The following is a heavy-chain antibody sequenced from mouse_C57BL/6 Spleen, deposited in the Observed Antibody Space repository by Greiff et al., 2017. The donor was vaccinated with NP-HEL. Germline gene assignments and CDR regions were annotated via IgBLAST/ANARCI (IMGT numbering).Heavy chain of an antibody. CDR1: GYTFTSYW. D-gene: IGHD2-2*01. V-gene: IGHV1-50*01. CDR2: IDPSDSYT. Sequence: QVQLQQPGAELVKPGASVKLSCKASGYTFTSYWMQWVKQRPGQGLEWIGEIDPSDSYTNYNQKFKGKATLTVDTSSSTAYMQLSSLTSEDAAVYYCARRGGYPYLALDVWGTGTTVTVSS. J-gene: IGHJ1*03. CDR3: ARRGGYPYLALDV.